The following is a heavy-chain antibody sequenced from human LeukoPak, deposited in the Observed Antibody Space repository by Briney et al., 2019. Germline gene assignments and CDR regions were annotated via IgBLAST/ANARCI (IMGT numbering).Heavy chain of an antibody. D-gene: IGHD3-22*01. J-gene: IGHJ3*02. CDR1: GFTFSSYA. Sequence: GRSLRLSCAASGFTFSSYAMHWVRQAPGKGLEWVAVISYDGSNKYYGDSVKGRFTISRDYSKNTLYLQMNSLRAEDTAVYYCAKDRSYYYDSSGYYSKRAKADAFDXWGQGTMVTVSS. CDR3: AKDRSYYYDSSGYYSKRAKADAFDX. CDR2: ISYDGSNK. V-gene: IGHV3-30*04.